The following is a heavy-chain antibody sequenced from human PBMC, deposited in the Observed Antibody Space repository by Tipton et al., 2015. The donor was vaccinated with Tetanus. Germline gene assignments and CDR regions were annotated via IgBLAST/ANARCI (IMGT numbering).Heavy chain of an antibody. D-gene: IGHD3-10*01. CDR1: GHSFTKYW. CDR2: IYPDDSDT. Sequence: QLVQSGAEVKKAGESLKISCQGSGHSFTKYWIAWVRQKPGQGLEWMGLIYPDDSDTRYNPSFQGQVTISADKSSRTAYLQWSSLKASDSAMYYCARHSGGSEIGYYDDMDVWGQGTTVTVSS. CDR3: ARHSGGSEIGYYDDMDV. V-gene: IGHV5-51*01. J-gene: IGHJ6*02.